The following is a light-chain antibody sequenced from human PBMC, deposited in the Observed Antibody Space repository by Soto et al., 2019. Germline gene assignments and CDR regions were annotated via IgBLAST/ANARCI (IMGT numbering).Light chain of an antibody. CDR3: GTWDSSLSVGV. Sequence: SVLTQPPSVSAAPGQKVTISCSGSSSNIGNNYVSWYQQLPGTAPKLLIYENNKRPSGIPDRFSGSKSGTSATLGITGLQAGDEADYYCGTWDSSLSVGVFGGGPKLTVL. CDR1: SSNIGNNY. V-gene: IGLV1-51*02. J-gene: IGLJ3*02. CDR2: ENN.